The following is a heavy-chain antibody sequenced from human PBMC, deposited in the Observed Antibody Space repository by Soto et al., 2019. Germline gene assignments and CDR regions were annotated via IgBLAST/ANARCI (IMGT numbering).Heavy chain of an antibody. D-gene: IGHD2-2*01. J-gene: IGHJ5*02. Sequence: QVQLVQSGAEVKKPGASVTVSCKASAYSFTTYHIHWVRQAPGQGLEWMGLINPDAGATNYAQRFQGRLRLTRDTSTSTAYMELRSLTFDDPAVYYCARGDIVLVPASEGNWFDPWGQGTLVTVSS. CDR3: ARGDIVLVPASEGNWFDP. V-gene: IGHV1-46*01. CDR2: INPDAGAT. CDR1: AYSFTTYH.